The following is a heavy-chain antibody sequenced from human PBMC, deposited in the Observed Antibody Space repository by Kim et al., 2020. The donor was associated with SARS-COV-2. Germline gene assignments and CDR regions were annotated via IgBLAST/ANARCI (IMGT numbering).Heavy chain of an antibody. CDR2: FYDTGST. D-gene: IGHD5-18*01. Sequence: SETLSLTCAVSGASVSGRSYIWAWIRQPPGKGLDWIGNFYDTGSTSYNPSLKSRVTISVDTSKNQFSLKLTSVTATDTAVYYCAAAVPPWLLIYWGQGTLVTVSS. CDR3: AAAVPPWLLIY. V-gene: IGHV4-39*01. CDR1: GASVSGRSYI. J-gene: IGHJ4*02.